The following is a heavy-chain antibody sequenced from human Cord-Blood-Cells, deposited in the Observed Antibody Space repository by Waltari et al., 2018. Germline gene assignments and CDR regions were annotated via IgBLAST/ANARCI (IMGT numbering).Heavy chain of an antibody. Sequence: QVQLVQSGAEVEKPGSSVKVSCKASGGPFSSYAISWVRQAPGQGLEWMGGIIPILGIANYAQKFQGRVTITADESTSTAYMELSSLRSEDTAVYYCARGSVVGYDYVWGSYYFDYWGQGTLVTVSS. CDR1: GGPFSSYA. CDR2: IIPILGIA. V-gene: IGHV1-69*04. J-gene: IGHJ4*02. D-gene: IGHD3-16*01. CDR3: ARGSVVGYDYVWGSYYFDY.